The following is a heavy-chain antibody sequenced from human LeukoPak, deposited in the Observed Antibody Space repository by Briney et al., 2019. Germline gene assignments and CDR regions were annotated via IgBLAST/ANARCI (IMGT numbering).Heavy chain of an antibody. CDR1: GFTFSSYW. CDR2: IKKDGSEK. J-gene: IGHJ4*02. Sequence: PGGSLRLSCAASGFTFSSYWMSWVRQAPGKGLEWVANIKKDGSEKYSVDSVKGRFTISRDNAKTSLYLQMNSLRAEDTAVYYCARVRSPRYFDYWGQGTLVTVSS. CDR3: ARVRSPRYFDY. V-gene: IGHV3-7*01.